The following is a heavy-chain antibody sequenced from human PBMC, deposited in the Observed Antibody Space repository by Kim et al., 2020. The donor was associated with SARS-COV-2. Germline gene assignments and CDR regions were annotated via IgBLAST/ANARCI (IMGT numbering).Heavy chain of an antibody. CDR2: INHSGST. D-gene: IGHD3-22*01. J-gene: IGHJ4*02. CDR1: GGSFSGYY. Sequence: SETLSLTCAVYGGSFSGYYWSWIRQPPGQGLEWIGEINHSGSTNYNPSLQSRVTISVDTSKNQFSLKLSSVTAADTAVYYCARGPPSYYDWGQGPLVTAS. CDR3: ARGPPSYYD. V-gene: IGHV4-34*01.